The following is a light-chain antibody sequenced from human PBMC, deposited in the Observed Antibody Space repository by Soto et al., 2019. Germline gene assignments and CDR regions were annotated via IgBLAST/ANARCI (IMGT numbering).Light chain of an antibody. CDR1: SSDVGRYNL. CDR3: SSYTSSSTLGV. V-gene: IGLV2-14*02. J-gene: IGLJ1*01. CDR2: EGS. Sequence: QSVLTQPASVSGSPGQSITISCTGTSSDVGRYNLVSWYQQHPGKAPKLIIYEGSKGPSGVSNRFSGSKSGNTASLTISGLQAEDEADYYCSSYTSSSTLGVFGTGTKLTVL.